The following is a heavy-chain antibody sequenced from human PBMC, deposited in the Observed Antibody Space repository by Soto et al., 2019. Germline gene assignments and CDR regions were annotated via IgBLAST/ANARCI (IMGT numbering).Heavy chain of an antibody. CDR1: GYRFTIYW. J-gene: IGHJ6*02. V-gene: IGHV5-10-1*01. CDR2: IDPSDSYT. CDR3: PPDPRAPKYAQGMDV. Sequence: GESLRISCKGSGYRFTIYWISLVRQMRGKGLEWMGRIDPSDSYTNYSPSFQGHVTLTTDTSTSTAYMELRSLRFGDPAVYYRPPDPRAPKYAQGMDVWRQGTTVTVPS.